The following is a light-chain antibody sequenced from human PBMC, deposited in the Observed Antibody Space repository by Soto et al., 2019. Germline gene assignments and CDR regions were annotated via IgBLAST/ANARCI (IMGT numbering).Light chain of an antibody. V-gene: IGKV3-20*01. CDR3: QQYYHSPRT. J-gene: IGKJ1*01. CDR1: QSVSSRY. CDR2: GSS. Sequence: QSVSSRYFAWFQQRPGQVPRLLIFGSSSRAPGIPDRFSGSGSGTDFTLTISRLEPEDFGVYYCQQYYHSPRTFGQGTXV.